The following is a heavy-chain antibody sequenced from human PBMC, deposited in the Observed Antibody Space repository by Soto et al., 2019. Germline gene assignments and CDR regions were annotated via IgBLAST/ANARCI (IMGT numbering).Heavy chain of an antibody. J-gene: IGHJ4*02. CDR3: AKYLFRVTVTRPIFDY. CDR2: ISGSGGST. CDR1: GFTFSSYA. V-gene: IGHV3-23*01. D-gene: IGHD4-17*01. Sequence: GGSLRLSCAASGFTFSSYAMSWVRQAPGKGLEWVSAISGSGGSTYYADSVKGRFTISRDNSKNTLYLQMNSLRAEDTAVYYCAKYLFRVTVTRPIFDYWGQGTLVTVSS.